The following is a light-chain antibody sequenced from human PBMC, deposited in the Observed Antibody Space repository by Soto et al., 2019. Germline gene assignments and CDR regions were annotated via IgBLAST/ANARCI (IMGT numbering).Light chain of an antibody. CDR2: DDS. J-gene: IGLJ1*01. Sequence: SYELTQPPSVSVAPGQTARISCGGNNIGRKSVHWYQQKPGRAPVVAAYDDSDRPSGIPERFSGANSGDTATLTISRVEAGDEADYYCHVWDSSSGHYIFGTGTKVTV. CDR3: HVWDSSSGHYI. CDR1: NIGRKS. V-gene: IGLV3-21*02.